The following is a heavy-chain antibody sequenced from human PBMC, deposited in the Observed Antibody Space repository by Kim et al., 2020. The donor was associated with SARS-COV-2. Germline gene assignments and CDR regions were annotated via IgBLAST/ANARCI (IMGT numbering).Heavy chain of an antibody. Sequence: SETLSLTCTVSGGSISSSSYYWGWIRQPPGKGLEWIGSIYYSGSTYYNPSLKSRVTISVDTSKNQFSLKLSSVTAADTAVYYCARHENRLSGGDYWGQGTLVTVSS. D-gene: IGHD1-26*01. CDR1: GGSISSSSYY. V-gene: IGHV4-39*01. CDR3: ARHENRLSGGDY. J-gene: IGHJ4*02. CDR2: IYYSGST.